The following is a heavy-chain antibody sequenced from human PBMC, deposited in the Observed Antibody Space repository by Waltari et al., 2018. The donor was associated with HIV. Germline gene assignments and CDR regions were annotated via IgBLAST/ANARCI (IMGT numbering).Heavy chain of an antibody. J-gene: IGHJ4*02. CDR2: INYDGSNK. D-gene: IGHD6-6*01. Sequence: GGVVQPGKSLRLSCATSGFTFGSYGIHWVRQAPGKGLEWVAVINYDGSNKFYAESVKGRFLISRDNSKNTLFLQMNSLRDEDTGLYYCARDKAPYSSSSAVDYWGQGTLVTVS. V-gene: IGHV3-33*01. CDR3: ARDKAPYSSSSAVDY. CDR1: GFTFGSYG.